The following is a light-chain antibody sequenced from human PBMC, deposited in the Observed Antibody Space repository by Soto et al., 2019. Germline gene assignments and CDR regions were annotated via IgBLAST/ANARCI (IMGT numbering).Light chain of an antibody. Sequence: QSVLTQPPSVSEAPRQRVTISCSGSSSNIGNNAVNWNQQLPGKAPKLLIYYDDLLPSGVSDRFSGSKSGTSASLAISGLQSEDEADYYCAAWDDSLNVVVFGGGTKLTVL. J-gene: IGLJ2*01. CDR3: AAWDDSLNVVV. CDR1: SSNIGNNA. V-gene: IGLV1-36*01. CDR2: YDD.